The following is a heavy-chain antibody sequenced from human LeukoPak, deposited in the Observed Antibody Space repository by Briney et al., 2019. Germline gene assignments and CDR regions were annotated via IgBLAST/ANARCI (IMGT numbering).Heavy chain of an antibody. D-gene: IGHD2-8*01. V-gene: IGHV1-69*13. CDR1: GGTFSSYA. J-gene: IGHJ5*02. CDR2: IIPIFGTA. Sequence: SVTVSCKASGGTFSSYAISWVRQAPGQGLEWMGGIIPIFGTANYAQKFQGRVTITADESTSTAYMELSSLRSEDTAVYYCARDICTNGVCYIWFDPWAREPWSPSPQ. CDR3: ARDICTNGVCYIWFDP.